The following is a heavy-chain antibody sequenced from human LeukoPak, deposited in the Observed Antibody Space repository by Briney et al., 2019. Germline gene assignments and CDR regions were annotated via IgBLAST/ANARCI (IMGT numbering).Heavy chain of an antibody. CDR2: LYHSGST. Sequence: SETLSLTSTVSGYSISNAYYWGWIRQPPGKGLEWIGSLYHSGSTYYNPSLKSRVTTSVDTSKNRFSLKLTSVTAADTAVYYCARELHSGSYYFDYWGQGTLVTVSS. CDR1: GYSISNAYY. D-gene: IGHD1-26*01. V-gene: IGHV4-38-2*02. CDR3: ARELHSGSYYFDY. J-gene: IGHJ4*02.